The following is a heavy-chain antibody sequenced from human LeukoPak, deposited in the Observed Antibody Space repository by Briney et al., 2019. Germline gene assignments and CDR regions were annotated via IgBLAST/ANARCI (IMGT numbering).Heavy chain of an antibody. Sequence: ASVKVSCKASGYTFTSYGISWVRQAPGQGLEWMGWISAYNGNTNYAQKLQGRVTMTTDTSTSTAYMELRSLRSDDTAVYYCARIRTLYCSSTSCYNAFDIWGQGTMVTVSS. D-gene: IGHD2-2*02. CDR2: ISAYNGNT. CDR3: ARIRTLYCSSTSCYNAFDI. CDR1: GYTFTSYG. V-gene: IGHV1-18*01. J-gene: IGHJ3*02.